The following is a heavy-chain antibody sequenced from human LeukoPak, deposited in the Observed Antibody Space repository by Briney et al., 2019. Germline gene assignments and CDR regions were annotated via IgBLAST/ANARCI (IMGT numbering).Heavy chain of an antibody. J-gene: IGHJ4*02. CDR3: AKVRHSRVQTLIRYYFDY. V-gene: IGHV3-30*02. Sequence: PGGSLRLSCAASGFTFSSYGMHWVRQAPGKGLEWVAFIRYDGSNKYYADSVKGRFTISRDNSKNTLYPQMNSLRAEDTAVYYCAKVRHSRVQTLIRYYFDYWGQGTLVTVSS. CDR2: IRYDGSNK. D-gene: IGHD6-13*01. CDR1: GFTFSSYG.